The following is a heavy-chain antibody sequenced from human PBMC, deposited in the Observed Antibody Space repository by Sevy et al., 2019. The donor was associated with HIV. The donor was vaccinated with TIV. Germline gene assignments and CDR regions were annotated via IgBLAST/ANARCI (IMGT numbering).Heavy chain of an antibody. D-gene: IGHD1-26*01. CDR3: ATGPPDGSYDYFDS. Sequence: GGSLRLSCAASGFTFSRYNMIWVRQAPGKGLEWVSSISGSSNYIYYAESLKGRFIISRDNAKNTVYLQMNSLRGDDTAVYYCATGPPDGSYDYFDSWGQGTLVTVSS. CDR1: GFTFSRYN. CDR2: ISGSSNYI. J-gene: IGHJ4*02. V-gene: IGHV3-21*06.